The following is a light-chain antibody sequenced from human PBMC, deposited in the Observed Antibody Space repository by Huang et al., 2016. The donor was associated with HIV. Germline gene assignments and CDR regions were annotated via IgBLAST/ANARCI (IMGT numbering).Light chain of an antibody. J-gene: IGKJ2*01. CDR1: QGLSNS. CDR2: DAS. Sequence: DIQMTQSPSSLSASVGDTVTITCRASQGLSNSLAWYQQKPGKAPNLLVFDASKVQSGVPSRFSGSGSGTDYTLTISSLQPEDFASYYCQQYYSTRYTFGQGTKLEIK. V-gene: IGKV1-NL1*01. CDR3: QQYYSTRYT.